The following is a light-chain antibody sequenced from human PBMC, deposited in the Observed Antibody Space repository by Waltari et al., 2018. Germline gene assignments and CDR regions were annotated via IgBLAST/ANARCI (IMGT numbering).Light chain of an antibody. CDR2: EVR. J-gene: IGLJ3*02. Sequence: QSALTQPASVSGSPGQSITISCTGTSSDIGNFDLVSWYQQHPDKAPKLTIYEVRKRPSGVSVRFSGSKSGYTASLTISGLQAEDEATYYCCAYAGSTTFLCGGGTKLTVL. CDR1: SSDIGNFDL. V-gene: IGLV2-23*02. CDR3: CAYAGSTTFL.